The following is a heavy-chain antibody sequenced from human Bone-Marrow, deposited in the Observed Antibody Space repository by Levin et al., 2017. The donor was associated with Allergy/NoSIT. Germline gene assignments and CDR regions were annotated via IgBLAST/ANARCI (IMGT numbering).Heavy chain of an antibody. Sequence: SETLSLTCTVSGGSISNYYWSWIRQPPGKGLEWIGHIYYSGSTNYNPSLKSQYTMSVDTSKNQFSLKLTSVTAADTAVYYCARSPWARGDFDFWGQGSLVTVSS. D-gene: IGHD7-27*01. CDR3: ARSPWARGDFDF. V-gene: IGHV4-59*01. CDR2: IYYSGST. CDR1: GGSISNYY. J-gene: IGHJ4*02.